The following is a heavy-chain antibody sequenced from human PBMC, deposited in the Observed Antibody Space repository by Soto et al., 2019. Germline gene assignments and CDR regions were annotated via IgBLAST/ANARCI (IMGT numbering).Heavy chain of an antibody. J-gene: IGHJ4*02. CDR2: IWYDGSNK. CDR3: ARESVWVGTPTR. D-gene: IGHD3-16*01. V-gene: IGHV3-33*01. Sequence: QVQLVESGGGVVQPGRSLRLSCAASGFTFSSYGMHWVRQAPGKGLEWVAVIWYDGSNKYYADSVKGRFTISRDNSKNTLYLQMNSLRAEDTAVYYCARESVWVGTPTRWGQGTLVTVSS. CDR1: GFTFSSYG.